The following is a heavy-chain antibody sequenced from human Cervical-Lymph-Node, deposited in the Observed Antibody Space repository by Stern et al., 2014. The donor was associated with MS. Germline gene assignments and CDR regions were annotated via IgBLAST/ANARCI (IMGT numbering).Heavy chain of an antibody. CDR1: GGSISSYY. CDR2: VHYSGTT. CDR3: AGSGTYYPDY. V-gene: IGHV4-59*08. Sequence: QVQLQESGPGLVKPSETLSLTCSVSGGSISSYYWNWIRQPPGKGLEWIANVHYSGTTNYNPSLKSRFTILLDTPKNKISLKLTSVTAADTAVYYCAGSGTYYPDYWGQGILVTVSS. D-gene: IGHD3-3*01. J-gene: IGHJ4*02.